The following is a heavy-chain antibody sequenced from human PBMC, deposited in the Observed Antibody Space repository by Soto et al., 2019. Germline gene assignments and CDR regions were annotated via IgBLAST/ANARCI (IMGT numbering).Heavy chain of an antibody. CDR1: GGTFSTYA. J-gene: IGHJ4*02. Sequence: QVQLVQSGAEVKKPESSVKVSCKAPGGTFSTYAISWVRQAPGQGLEWMGGIIPMFGTANYAQRFQDRVTITADESTNTVYMELSRLRSEATAVYFCASGIQLWLRRINNGYSGWGQGTLVTVSS. CDR2: IIPMFGTA. D-gene: IGHD5-18*01. V-gene: IGHV1-69*12. CDR3: ASGIQLWLRRINNGYSG.